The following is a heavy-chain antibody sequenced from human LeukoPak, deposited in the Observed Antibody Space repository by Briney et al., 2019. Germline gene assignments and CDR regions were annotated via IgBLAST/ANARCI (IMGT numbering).Heavy chain of an antibody. J-gene: IGHJ4*02. D-gene: IGHD2-2*01. V-gene: IGHV3-30*02. CDR1: GFTFSSYG. CDR3: AKDYCSSTSCFYFGY. Sequence: TGGSLRLSCAASGFTFSSYGMHWVRQAPGKGLEWVAFIRYDGSNKYYADSVKGRFTISRDNSKNTLFLQMNSLRGEDTAVYYCAKDYCSSTSCFYFGYWGQGTLVTVSS. CDR2: IRYDGSNK.